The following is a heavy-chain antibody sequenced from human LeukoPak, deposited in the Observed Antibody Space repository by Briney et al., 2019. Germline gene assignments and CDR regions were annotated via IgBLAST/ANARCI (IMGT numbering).Heavy chain of an antibody. V-gene: IGHV3-21*01. J-gene: IGHJ4*02. CDR1: GFTFSNYD. D-gene: IGHD5-24*01. CDR2: ISATTIYR. Sequence: GGSLRLSCAASGFTFSNYDMTWVRQAPGKGLEWVSSISATTIYRFSAGSVRGRFTISRDNVENSLYLHMNDLGREDTAAYYCARIGLGRDAYNSFDYWGQGTLVIVSS. CDR3: ARIGLGRDAYNSFDY.